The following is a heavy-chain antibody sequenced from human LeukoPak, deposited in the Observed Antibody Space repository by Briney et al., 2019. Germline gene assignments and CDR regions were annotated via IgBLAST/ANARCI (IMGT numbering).Heavy chain of an antibody. J-gene: IGHJ4*02. CDR1: GFTFNNYW. CDR3: TGDRTTVTLFDY. Sequence: GGSLRLSCAASGFTFNNYWIHWVRQTPGKGLVWISAISTDGSRTRYADSVKGRITISRDNAKNTVYLQMNNLRGEDTALYYCTGDRTTVTLFDYWGQGTLVTVSS. D-gene: IGHD4-17*01. CDR2: ISTDGSRT. V-gene: IGHV3-74*01.